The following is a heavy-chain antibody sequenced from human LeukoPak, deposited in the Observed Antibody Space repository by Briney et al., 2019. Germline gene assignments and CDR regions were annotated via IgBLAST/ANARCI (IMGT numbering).Heavy chain of an antibody. CDR1: GFTFDDYG. V-gene: IGHV3-20*01. CDR3: ARSGTFRLVVPAADAFDI. CDR2: INWNGGSI. J-gene: IGHJ3*02. Sequence: SGGSLRLSCAASGFTFDDYGMSWVRQAPGKGLEWVSGINWNGGSIGYADSVKGRSTIFRDNAKNSLYLQMNSLRAEDTALYHCARSGTFRLVVPAADAFDIWGQGTMITVSS. D-gene: IGHD2-2*01.